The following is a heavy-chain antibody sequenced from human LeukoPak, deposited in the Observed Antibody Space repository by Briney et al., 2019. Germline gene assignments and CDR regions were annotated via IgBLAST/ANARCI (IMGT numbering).Heavy chain of an antibody. CDR1: GFAFSYYG. D-gene: IGHD6-6*01. CDR2: IWYEGSNK. J-gene: IGHJ4*02. CDR3: ARVHFSSSPYFDY. Sequence: GGSLRLSCAASGFAFSYYGMHWVRQAPGKGLEWMAVIWYEGSNKYYADSVKGRFTISRDNSKNTLYLQMNSLRAEDTAVYYCARVHFSSSPYFDYWGQGTLVTVSS. V-gene: IGHV3-33*01.